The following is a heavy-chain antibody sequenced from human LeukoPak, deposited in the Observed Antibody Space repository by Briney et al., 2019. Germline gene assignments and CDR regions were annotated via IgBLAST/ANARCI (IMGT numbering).Heavy chain of an antibody. Sequence: SETLSLTCTVSGGSISSGGYYWSWIRQPPGKGLEWIGYIYHSGSTYYNPSLKSRVTISVDRSKNQFSLKLSSVTAADTAVYYCARESGQQLGYYYYYYMDVWGKGTTVTVSS. CDR3: ARESGQQLGYYYYYYMDV. CDR1: GGSISSGGYY. J-gene: IGHJ6*03. D-gene: IGHD6-13*01. V-gene: IGHV4-30-2*01. CDR2: IYHSGST.